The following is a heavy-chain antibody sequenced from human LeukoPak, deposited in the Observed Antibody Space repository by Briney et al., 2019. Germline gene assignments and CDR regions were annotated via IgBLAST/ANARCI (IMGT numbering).Heavy chain of an antibody. D-gene: IGHD6-13*01. CDR1: GGTFSSYA. J-gene: IGHJ6*02. CDR3: AREPNRDIAAAGTPVNGMDV. Sequence: SVKVSCKASGGTFSSYAISWMRQAPGQGLEWMGGIIPIFGTANYAQKFQGRVTITADESTSTAYMELSSLRSEDTAVYYCAREPNRDIAAAGTPVNGMDVWGQGTTVTVSS. V-gene: IGHV1-69*13. CDR2: IIPIFGTA.